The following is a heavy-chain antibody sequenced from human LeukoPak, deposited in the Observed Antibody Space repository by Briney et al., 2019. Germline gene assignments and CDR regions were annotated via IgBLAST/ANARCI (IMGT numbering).Heavy chain of an antibody. CDR2: ISWNSGSI. D-gene: IGHD3-22*01. J-gene: IGHJ4*02. CDR3: AKEGWVYYDSSGFDY. Sequence: GGSLRLSCAASGFTFDDYAMHWVRQAPGKGLEWVSGISWNSGSIGYADSVKGRFTISRDNAKNSLYLQMNSLRAEDTALYYCAKEGWVYYDSSGFDYWGQGTLVTASS. V-gene: IGHV3-9*01. CDR1: GFTFDDYA.